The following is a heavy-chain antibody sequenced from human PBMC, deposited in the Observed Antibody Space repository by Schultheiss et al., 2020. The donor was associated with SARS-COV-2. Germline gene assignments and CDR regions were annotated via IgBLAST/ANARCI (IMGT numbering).Heavy chain of an antibody. V-gene: IGHV5-10-1*01. CDR1: GYSFTSYW. Sequence: GGSLRLSCKGSGYSFTSYWISWVRQMPGKGLEWMGRIDPSDSYTNYSPSFQGHVTISADKSISTAYLQWSSLKASDTAMYYCARGGGSGSFDRYYYYYYGMDVWGQGTTVTVSS. J-gene: IGHJ6*02. CDR2: IDPSDSYT. D-gene: IGHD3-10*01. CDR3: ARGGGSGSFDRYYYYYYGMDV.